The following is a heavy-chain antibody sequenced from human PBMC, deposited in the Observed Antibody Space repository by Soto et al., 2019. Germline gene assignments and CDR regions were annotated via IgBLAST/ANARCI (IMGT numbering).Heavy chain of an antibody. J-gene: IGHJ4*02. CDR1: GFTFSSYG. D-gene: IGHD3-10*01. CDR2: ISYDGSNK. Sequence: QVQLGESGGGVVQPGRSLRLSCAASGFTFSSYGMHWVRQAPGKGLEWVAVISYDGSNKYYADSVKGRFTISRDNSKNTLYLQMNSLRAEDTAVYYCAKDFNRAGFGELSYFDYWGQGTLVTVSS. V-gene: IGHV3-30*18. CDR3: AKDFNRAGFGELSYFDY.